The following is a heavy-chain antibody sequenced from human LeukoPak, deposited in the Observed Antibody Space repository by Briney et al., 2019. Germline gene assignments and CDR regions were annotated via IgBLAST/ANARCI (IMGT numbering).Heavy chain of an antibody. CDR3: ARDLDYSTGFDY. CDR1: GFIFSSYS. Sequence: GGSLRLSCAASGFIFSSYSMNWVRQAPGKGLEWVSSISSTGTYIYYTDSVKGRFTISRDIANSLLYLQMNSLRADDTAVYYCARDLDYSTGFDYWGQGTLVTVSS. CDR2: ISSTGTYI. D-gene: IGHD4-11*01. V-gene: IGHV3-21*01. J-gene: IGHJ4*02.